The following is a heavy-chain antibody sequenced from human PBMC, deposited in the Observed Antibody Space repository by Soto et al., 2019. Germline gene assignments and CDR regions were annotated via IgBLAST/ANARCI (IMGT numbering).Heavy chain of an antibody. CDR1: GFTFSSYG. Sequence: PGGSLRLSCAASGFTFSSYGMHWVRQAPGKGLEWVAVISYDGSNKYYADSVKGRFTISRDNSKNTLYLQMNSLRAEDTAVYYCAVGYNSGWYSFDYWGQGTLVTVSS. J-gene: IGHJ4*02. CDR2: ISYDGSNK. V-gene: IGHV3-30*03. D-gene: IGHD6-19*01. CDR3: AVGYNSGWYSFDY.